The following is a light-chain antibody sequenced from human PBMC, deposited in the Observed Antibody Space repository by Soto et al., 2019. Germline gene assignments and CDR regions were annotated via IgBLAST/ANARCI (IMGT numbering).Light chain of an antibody. CDR1: QNIQNS. CDR3: QHSYATGLT. Sequence: DIRLSRSPSSLSASVGDRVTITCRASQNIQNSLNGYQQQPWKAPQLPIYASSSLEREVPSRISGGGSGTDFTLTINSLQPEDWASYVCQHSYATGLTFGGGTQVEIK. J-gene: IGKJ4*01. CDR2: ASS. V-gene: IGKV1-39*01.